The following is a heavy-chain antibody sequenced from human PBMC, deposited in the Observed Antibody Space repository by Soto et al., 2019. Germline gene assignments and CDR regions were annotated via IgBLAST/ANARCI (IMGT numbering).Heavy chain of an antibody. CDR1: GYTFTSYG. D-gene: IGHD3-10*01. CDR2: ISTAHSDI. J-gene: IGHJ4*02. CDR3: ARDLAYIREY. V-gene: IGHV1-18*01. Sequence: ASVKVSCKASGYTFTSYGISWVRQAPGQGLEWMGWISTAHSDIGYAQKFQGRVTMTTDTSTSTAFMEMRSLTSDDTPVYYCARDLAYIREYWGQGTQVTVSS.